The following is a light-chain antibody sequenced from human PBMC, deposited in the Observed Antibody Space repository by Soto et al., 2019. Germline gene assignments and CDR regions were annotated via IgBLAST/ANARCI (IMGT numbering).Light chain of an antibody. V-gene: IGLV2-8*01. CDR2: EVN. CDR1: TSDIGGYNF. J-gene: IGLJ1*01. CDR3: SSHGGNSPYV. Sequence: QSVLTQPPSASGSPGQSVAISCTGTTSDIGGYNFVSWYQQHPGKAPKLMIYEVNKRPSGVPDRFSGSKSGNTASLTVSGLQPEDEADYYCSSHGGNSPYVFGTGTKVTVL.